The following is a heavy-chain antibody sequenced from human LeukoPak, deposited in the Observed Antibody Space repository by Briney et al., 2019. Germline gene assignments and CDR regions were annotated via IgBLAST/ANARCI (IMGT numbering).Heavy chain of an antibody. CDR1: GFTFSSYS. J-gene: IGHJ4*02. CDR3: ARVYDSSGYYETFDY. D-gene: IGHD3-22*01. CDR2: ISSSSSTI. Sequence: GGSLRLSCAASGFTFSSYSMNWVRQAPGKGLEWVSYISSSSSTIYYADSVKGRFTISRGNAKNSLYLQMNSLRSEDTAVYYCARVYDSSGYYETFDYWGQGTLVTVSS. V-gene: IGHV3-48*01.